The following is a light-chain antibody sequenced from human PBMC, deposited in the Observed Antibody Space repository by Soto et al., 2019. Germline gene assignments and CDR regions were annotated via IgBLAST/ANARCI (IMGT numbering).Light chain of an antibody. CDR1: SSDVVGANY. CDR3: NSYTADTTVRGV. V-gene: IGLV2-14*03. CDR2: DVS. J-gene: IGLJ1*01. Sequence: QSALTQPASVSGSPGQSITISCTGTSSDVVGANYVSWYQQHPGEAPKLLIYDVSNRPSGVSDRFSGSKSGNTASLTISGLQAEDEADYYCNSYTADTTVRGVFGTGTKLTVL.